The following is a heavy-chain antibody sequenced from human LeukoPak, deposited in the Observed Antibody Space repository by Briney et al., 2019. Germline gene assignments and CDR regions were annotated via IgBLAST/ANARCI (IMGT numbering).Heavy chain of an antibody. Sequence: ASVKVSCKASGYTFTSYGISWVRQAPGQGLEWMGWMNPNSGNTGYAQKFQGRVTMTRNTSISTAYMELSSLRSEDTAVYYCARTSYYYGSGSSTGYYYYYYMDVWGKGATVTISS. CDR3: ARTSYYYGSGSSTGYYYYYYMDV. CDR1: GYTFTSYG. D-gene: IGHD3-10*01. CDR2: MNPNSGNT. J-gene: IGHJ6*03. V-gene: IGHV1-8*02.